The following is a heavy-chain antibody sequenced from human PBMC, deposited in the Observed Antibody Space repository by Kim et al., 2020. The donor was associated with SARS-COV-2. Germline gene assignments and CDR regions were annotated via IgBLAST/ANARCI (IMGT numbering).Heavy chain of an antibody. V-gene: IGHV3-33*06. J-gene: IGHJ4*02. CDR3: AKDRAVLGELSLFY. CDR1: GFTFSSYG. D-gene: IGHD3-16*02. Sequence: GGSLRLSCAASGFTFSSYGMHWVRQAPGKGLEWVAVIWYDGSNKYYADSVKGRFTISRDNSKNTLYLQMNSLRAEDTAVYYCAKDRAVLGELSLFYWGQGTLVTVSS. CDR2: IWYDGSNK.